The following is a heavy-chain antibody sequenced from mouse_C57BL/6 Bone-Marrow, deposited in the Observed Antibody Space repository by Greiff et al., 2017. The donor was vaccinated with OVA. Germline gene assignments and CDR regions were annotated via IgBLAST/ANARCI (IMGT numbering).Heavy chain of an antibody. J-gene: IGHJ2*01. V-gene: IGHV1-4*01. D-gene: IGHD1-1*01. CDR1: GYTFTSYS. Sequence: QSGAELVRPGASVKLSCKASGYTFTSYSMHWVNQRPGQGLEWIGYINPSSGYTKYNQKFKDKATMTADKSSSTAYMQLSSLTSEDSAVYYCTRTGGSSDYWGQGTTLTVSS. CDR3: TRTGGSSDY. CDR2: INPSSGYT.